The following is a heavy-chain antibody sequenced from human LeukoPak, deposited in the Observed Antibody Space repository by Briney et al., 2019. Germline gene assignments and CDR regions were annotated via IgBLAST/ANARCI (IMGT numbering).Heavy chain of an antibody. CDR2: ISSSDSTI. CDR3: AKDRVATNYYYYYMDV. J-gene: IGHJ6*03. V-gene: IGHV3-48*01. D-gene: IGHD5-12*01. Sequence: PGGSLRLSCAASGFTFSSYSMNWVRQAPGKGLEWVSYISSSDSTIYYAESVKGRFTISRDNAENSLYLQMNSLRAEDTAVYYCAKDRVATNYYYYYMDVWGKGTTVTISS. CDR1: GFTFSSYS.